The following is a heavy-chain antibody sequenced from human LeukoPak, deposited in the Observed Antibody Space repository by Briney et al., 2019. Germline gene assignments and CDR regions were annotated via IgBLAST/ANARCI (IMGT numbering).Heavy chain of an antibody. D-gene: IGHD3-10*01. J-gene: IGHJ4*02. CDR1: GFTFSSYG. CDR2: ISYDGRNK. Sequence: SGGSLRLSCAASGFTFSSYGMHWVRQAPGKGLEWVAGISYDGRNKYYADSVKGRFTISRDNSKNTLHLQMNSLRAEDTAVYFWAHGEPKNYGGQGTLVTVPS. V-gene: IGHV3-30*03. CDR3: AHGEPKNY.